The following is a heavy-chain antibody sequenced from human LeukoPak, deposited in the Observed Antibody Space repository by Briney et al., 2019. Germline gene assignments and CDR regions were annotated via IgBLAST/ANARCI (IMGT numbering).Heavy chain of an antibody. J-gene: IGHJ5*02. V-gene: IGHV3-23*01. CDR1: GFTFSSYA. CDR2: ISGSGGST. D-gene: IGHD3-22*01. Sequence: GGSLRLSCAASGFTFSSYAMSWVRQAPGKGLEWVSAISGSGGSTYYADSVKGRFTISRDNSKNTLYLQMNSLRAEDTAVYYCAKDPEDYYDSSGYLPWVQGTLVTVSS. CDR3: AKDPEDYYDSSGYLP.